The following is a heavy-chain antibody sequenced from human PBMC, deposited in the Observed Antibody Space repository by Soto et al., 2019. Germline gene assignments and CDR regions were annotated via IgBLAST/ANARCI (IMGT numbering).Heavy chain of an antibody. D-gene: IGHD1-20*01. CDR2: AAYGERP. CDR3: ARHPRYNQVPY. Sequence: PSETLSLTCSVSGGAIISRSYYWGWIRQPPGKGLEWIGSAAYGERPSHNPSLKFRVSISIDASKNQFSLNLNSVTVADTAVYFCARHPRYNQVPYWGPATLVTVSS. V-gene: IGHV4-39*01. CDR1: GGAIISRSYY. J-gene: IGHJ4*02.